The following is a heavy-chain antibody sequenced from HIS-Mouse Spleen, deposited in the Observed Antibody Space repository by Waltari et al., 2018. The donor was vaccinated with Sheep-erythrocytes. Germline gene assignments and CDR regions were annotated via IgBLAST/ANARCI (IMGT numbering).Heavy chain of an antibody. D-gene: IGHD1-20*01. CDR1: GSTFSNAW. J-gene: IGHJ3*02. CDR2: IKSRTARGTT. CDR3: TTDNCGVDI. V-gene: IGHV3-15*01. Sequence: EVQLVESGGGLVKPGGSLRLSCAASGSTFSNAWMSWVRQAPGKVLEWVGRIKSRTARGTTDYTAPLTGRFTISRDDSTNTLYLQMNSLQTEDTAVYYCTTDNCGVDIWGQGTLVTVSS.